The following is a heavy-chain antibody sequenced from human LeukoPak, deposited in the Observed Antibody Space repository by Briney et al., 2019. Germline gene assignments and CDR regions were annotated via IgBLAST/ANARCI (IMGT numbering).Heavy chain of an antibody. CDR1: GGSFSGYY. CDR3: ARASSYYYMDV. V-gene: IGHV3-33*08. D-gene: IGHD6-13*01. J-gene: IGHJ6*03. Sequence: KTLSLTCAVYGGSFSGYYWSWIRQPPGKGLEWVAVIWYDGSNKYYADSVKGRFTISRDNSKNTLYLQMNSLRAEDTAVYYCARASSYYYMDVWGKGTTVTVSS. CDR2: IWYDGSNK.